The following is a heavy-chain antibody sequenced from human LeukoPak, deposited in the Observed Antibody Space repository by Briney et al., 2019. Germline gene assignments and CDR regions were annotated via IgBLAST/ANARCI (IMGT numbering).Heavy chain of an antibody. CDR3: TRQVVVAAAAWDY. CDR2: IYWDDNK. D-gene: IGHD2-15*01. V-gene: IGHV2-70*01. J-gene: IGHJ4*02. CDR1: GFSLSTSGMC. Sequence: SGPTLVNPTQTLTLTCTFSGFSLSTSGMCLSWIRQPPGKALEWLAHIYWDDNKYYSTSLKTRLTISKDTSKNQVVLTVTNMDPVDTATYYCTRQVVVAAAAWDYWGQGTLVTVSS.